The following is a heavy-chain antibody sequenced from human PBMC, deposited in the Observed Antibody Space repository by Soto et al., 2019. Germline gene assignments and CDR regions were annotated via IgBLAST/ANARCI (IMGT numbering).Heavy chain of an antibody. CDR1: GFTFSNYD. Sequence: GGSLRLSCAASGFTFSNYDMTWVRQAPGKGLEWVSVVSGSGGSTYYADSVKGRFTISRDNSKNTLYLQMNSLRAEDTAVYYCARDLGGPDYWGRGTSVTVSS. V-gene: IGHV3-23*01. CDR3: ARDLGGPDY. D-gene: IGHD3-16*01. CDR2: VSGSGGST. J-gene: IGHJ4*02.